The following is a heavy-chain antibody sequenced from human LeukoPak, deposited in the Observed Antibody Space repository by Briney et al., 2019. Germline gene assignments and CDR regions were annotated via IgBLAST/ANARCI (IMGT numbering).Heavy chain of an antibody. D-gene: IGHD2-21*01. Sequence: GGSLRLSCAASGFTFSLSAMTWVRQPPGKGLEWVATVSNSGAATYYADSVKGLFSISRDNSKNTVSLEMSNLRTDDTAIYYCAKEAFRPALLDFWGQGSLVTVSS. CDR3: AKEAFRPALLDF. J-gene: IGHJ4*02. V-gene: IGHV3-23*01. CDR2: VSNSGAAT. CDR1: GFTFSLSA.